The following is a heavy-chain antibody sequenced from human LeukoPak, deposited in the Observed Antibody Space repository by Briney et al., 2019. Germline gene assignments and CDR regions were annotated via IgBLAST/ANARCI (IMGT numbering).Heavy chain of an antibody. V-gene: IGHV4-30-4*07. J-gene: IGHJ4*02. D-gene: IGHD3-10*01. CDR1: GGSISSGGYS. Sequence: SETLSLTCAVSGGSISSGGYSWSWIRQPPGKGLEWIGYIYYSGSTYYNPSLKSRVTISVDTSKNQFSLRLSSVTAADTAVYYCARGPSYGSRSFRNRGPNDYFDYWGQGTLVTVSS. CDR2: IYYSGST. CDR3: ARGPSYGSRSFRNRGPNDYFDY.